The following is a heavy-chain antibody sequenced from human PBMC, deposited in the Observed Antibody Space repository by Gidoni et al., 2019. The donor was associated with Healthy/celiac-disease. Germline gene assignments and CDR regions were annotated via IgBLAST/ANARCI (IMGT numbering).Heavy chain of an antibody. V-gene: IGHV4-34*01. J-gene: IGHJ2*01. D-gene: IGHD3-3*01. CDR3: ARGRTYYDFWSGYHWYFDL. CDR1: AGSFSGYY. Sequence: QVQLQQWGAGLLKPSETLSLTCAVYAGSFSGYYWSWLRQPPGKGLEWIGEINHSGSTNYNPSLKSRVTISVDTSKNQFSLKLSSVTAADTAVYYCARGRTYYDFWSGYHWYFDLWGRGTLVTVSS. CDR2: INHSGST.